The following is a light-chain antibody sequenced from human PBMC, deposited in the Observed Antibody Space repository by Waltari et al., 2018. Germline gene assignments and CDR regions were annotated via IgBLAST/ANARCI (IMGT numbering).Light chain of an antibody. J-gene: IGLJ2*01. V-gene: IGLV2-11*01. Sequence: QSALTQPRPVSGSPGQSVTIPCTSTSSDHGGYDYVSWQQPHPGEAPKLIICAVTKRPSGVPDRFSGSKSGNTASLTISGLQAEDEADYYCCSYAGRYTHVVFGGGTKLTVL. CDR3: CSYAGRYTHVV. CDR1: SSDHGGYDY. CDR2: AVT.